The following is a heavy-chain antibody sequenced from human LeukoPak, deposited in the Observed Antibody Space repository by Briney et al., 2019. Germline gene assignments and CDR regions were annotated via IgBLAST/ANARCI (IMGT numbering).Heavy chain of an antibody. Sequence: ASVKVSCKASGYTFTSYGISWVRQAPGQGLEWMGWISAYNGNINYAQKLQGRVTMTTDTSTSTAYMELRSLRSDDTAVYYCTTTIDDAFDIWGQGTMVTVSS. J-gene: IGHJ3*02. V-gene: IGHV1-18*01. D-gene: IGHD5-24*01. CDR3: TTTIDDAFDI. CDR1: GYTFTSYG. CDR2: ISAYNGNI.